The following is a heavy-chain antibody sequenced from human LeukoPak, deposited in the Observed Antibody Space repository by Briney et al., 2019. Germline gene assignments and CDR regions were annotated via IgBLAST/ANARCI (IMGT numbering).Heavy chain of an antibody. CDR3: ARDVGYGDYMGDYYGMDV. CDR2: IKQDGSEK. V-gene: IGHV3-7*01. CDR1: GFTFSSYW. Sequence: GGSLRLSCAASGFTFSSYWMSWVRQAPGKGLEWVANIKQDGSEKYYVDSVKGRFTISRDNAKNSLYLQMNSLRAEDTAVYYCARDVGYGDYMGDYYGMDVWGQGTTVTVSS. J-gene: IGHJ6*02. D-gene: IGHD4-17*01.